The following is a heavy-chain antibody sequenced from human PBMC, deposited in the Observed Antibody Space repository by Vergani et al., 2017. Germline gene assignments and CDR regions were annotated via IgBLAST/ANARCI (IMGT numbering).Heavy chain of an antibody. CDR2: INPSGGST. D-gene: IGHD6-13*01. Sequence: QVQLVQSGAEVKKPGASVKVSCKASGYTFTSYYMHWVRQAPGQGLEWMGIINPSGGSTSYAQKFQGRVTMTRDTSTSTVYMELSSLRSEDTAGYYCASDGSPYGMDVWGQGTTVTVSS. CDR1: GYTFTSYY. V-gene: IGHV1-46*01. CDR3: ASDGSPYGMDV. J-gene: IGHJ6*02.